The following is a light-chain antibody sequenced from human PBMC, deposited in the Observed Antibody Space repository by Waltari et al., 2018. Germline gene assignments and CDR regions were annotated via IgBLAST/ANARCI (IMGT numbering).Light chain of an antibody. V-gene: IGLV2-23*02. CDR3: CSYAGNYIWV. J-gene: IGLJ3*02. CDR1: SMDIGIYDI. Sequence: QSALTQPASVSGSPGQSVTISCTGASMDIGIYDIVSWYQQHPGNAPKLIICDVSKRPSGVSDRFSGSKSGDTASLTISGLQFEDEADYYCCSYAGNYIWVFGGGTRLTVL. CDR2: DVS.